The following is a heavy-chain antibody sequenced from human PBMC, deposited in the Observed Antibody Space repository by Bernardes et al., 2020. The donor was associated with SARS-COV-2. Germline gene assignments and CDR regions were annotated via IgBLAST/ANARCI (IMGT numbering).Heavy chain of an antibody. CDR1: GFTFSSYG. Sequence: GSLRLSVAASGFTFSSYGMHWVRQAPGKGLEWVAVISYDGSNKYYADSVKGRFTISRDNSKNTLYLQMNSLRAEDTAVYYCARDRAADIITSWFDPWGQGTLVTVSS. V-gene: IGHV3-30*03. CDR3: ARDRAADIITSWFDP. J-gene: IGHJ5*02. CDR2: ISYDGSNK. D-gene: IGHD3-22*01.